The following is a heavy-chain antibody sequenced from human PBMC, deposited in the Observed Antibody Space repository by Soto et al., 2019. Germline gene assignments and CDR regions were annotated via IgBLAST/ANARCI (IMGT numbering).Heavy chain of an antibody. CDR3: AKALRPSLNFFYYMDV. Sequence: EVQLLESGGGLVQPGGPLRLSCVVSGFTFGSYAMSWVRQAPEKGPEWVAILGGNGFTTYYADSVKGRFTISCDKSKSTRFLQMNSLRADDTGVYYCAKALRPSLNFFYYMDVWGRGTSVTVSS. V-gene: IGHV3-23*01. D-gene: IGHD2-2*01. CDR1: GFTFGSYA. J-gene: IGHJ6*03. CDR2: LGGNGFTT.